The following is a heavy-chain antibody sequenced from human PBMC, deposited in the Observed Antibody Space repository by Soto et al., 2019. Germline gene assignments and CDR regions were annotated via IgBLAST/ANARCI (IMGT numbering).Heavy chain of an antibody. CDR1: GGPFSSHT. J-gene: IGHJ2*01. V-gene: IGHV1-69*08. D-gene: IGHD4-17*01. CDR3: ARPDFGDYWYFDL. Sequence: QDQLVQSGAEVKKPGSSVKVSCKAFGGPFSSHTFSWVRPAPGQGLEWMGRIIPALGTTTYAQKFLGRVTITADESVTTVYMELNSLRTEDTAVYYCARPDFGDYWYFDLWGRGTLVTVSS. CDR2: IIPALGTT.